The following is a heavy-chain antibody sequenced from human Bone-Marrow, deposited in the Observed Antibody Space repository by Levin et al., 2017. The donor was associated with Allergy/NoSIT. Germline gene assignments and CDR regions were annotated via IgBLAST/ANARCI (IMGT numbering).Heavy chain of an antibody. J-gene: IGHJ4*02. CDR2: MSHTGIT. CDR1: GFPFTSYA. CDR3: AHLQLTTIVDGENY. D-gene: IGHD2-2*01. V-gene: IGHV3-23*01. Sequence: GGSLRLSCAASGFPFTSYAISWVRQAPGKGLEWVSGMSHTGITYYADSVKGRFTISRDTSKNTLFLQMNNVRVEDTAVYYCAHLQLTTIVDGENYWGQGTLVTVSS.